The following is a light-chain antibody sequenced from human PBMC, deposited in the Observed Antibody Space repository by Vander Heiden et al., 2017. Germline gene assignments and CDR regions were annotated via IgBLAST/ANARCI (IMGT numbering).Light chain of an antibody. CDR3: MQALQTPWT. J-gene: IGKJ2*02. V-gene: IGKV2-28*01. Sequence: DIVMTQSPLSLPVTPGEPASISCRSSQSHLHSNGYSYLDWYLQKPGQSPQLLIYLGSNRASGVPDRFSGSGSGTDFTLKISRVEAEDVGVYYCMQALQTPWTFGQGTKLEIK. CDR1: QSHLHSNGYSY. CDR2: LGS.